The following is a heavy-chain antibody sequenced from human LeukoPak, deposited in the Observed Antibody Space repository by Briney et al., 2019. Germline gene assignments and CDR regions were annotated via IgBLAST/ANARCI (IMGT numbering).Heavy chain of an antibody. D-gene: IGHD2-15*01. CDR3: AKDLLSIGGSILWFDC. Sequence: PGGSLRLSCAASGXTFTSYAMXXXXXXXXXXXXXXXXXXRSDGXTYYAXSXXXXXXISXXXXXXTLYLQMNSLRAEDTAVYYCAKDLLSIGGSILWFDCWGQGTLVTVSS. V-gene: IGHV3-23*01. CDR1: GXTFTSYA. CDR2: XXRSDGXT. J-gene: IGHJ4*02.